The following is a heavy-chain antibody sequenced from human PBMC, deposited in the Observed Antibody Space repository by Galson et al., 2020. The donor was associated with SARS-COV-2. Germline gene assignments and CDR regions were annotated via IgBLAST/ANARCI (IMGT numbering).Heavy chain of an antibody. V-gene: IGHV5-10-1*01. CDR1: GYSFTNYW. D-gene: IGHD3-10*01. CDR3: ARPPTGSYSDY. CDR2: IDPSDSNT. Sequence: HGESLKISCTTSGYSFTNYWINWVRQMPGKGLEWMGRIDPSDSNTNYSPSFQGHVTISVDKSISTAYLQCSSLKAPDTAIYYCARPPTGSYSDYWGQGTLVTVSS. J-gene: IGHJ4*02.